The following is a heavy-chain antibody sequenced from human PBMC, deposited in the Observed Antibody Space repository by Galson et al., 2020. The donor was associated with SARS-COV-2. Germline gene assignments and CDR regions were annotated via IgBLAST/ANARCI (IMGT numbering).Heavy chain of an antibody. CDR2: IYHSGST. CDR1: GGSISSSNW. CDR3: AATYYDILTGYYNLVAFDI. V-gene: IGHV4-4*02. Sequence: SETLSLTCAASGGSISSSNWWSWVRQPPGKGLEWIGEIYHSGSTNYNPSLKSRVTISVDKSKNQFSLKLSSVTAADTAVYYCAATYYDILTGYYNLVAFDIWGQGTMVTVSS. D-gene: IGHD3-9*01. J-gene: IGHJ3*02.